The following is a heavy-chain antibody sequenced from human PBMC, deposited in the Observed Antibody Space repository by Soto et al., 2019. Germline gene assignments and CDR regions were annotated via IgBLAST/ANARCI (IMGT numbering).Heavy chain of an antibody. J-gene: IGHJ6*02. Sequence: QVQLQESGPGRVRPSETLSLTATVPGGSISSYYWSWIRQPPGKGLEWIGYIYYSGITNYNPSLKSRVTISVDTSKNQFSLKLSSVTAADTAVYYCARYKSNYYYGMDVWGQGTTVTVSS. V-gene: IGHV4-59*13. CDR1: GGSISSYY. D-gene: IGHD1-20*01. CDR3: ARYKSNYYYGMDV. CDR2: IYYSGIT.